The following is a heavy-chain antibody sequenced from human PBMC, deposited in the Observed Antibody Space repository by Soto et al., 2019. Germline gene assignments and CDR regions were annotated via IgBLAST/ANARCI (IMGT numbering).Heavy chain of an antibody. CDR2: INHSGST. Sequence: QVQLQQWGAGLLKPSETLSLTCAVYGGSFSGYYWTWIRQPPGTGLEWIGEINHSGSTNYNPSLKTRVPISVDTSKTQFSLKQPSATATDTAVYYCARDKMSGLFDYWGQGTLVTVSS. CDR1: GGSFSGYY. J-gene: IGHJ4*02. V-gene: IGHV4-34*01. CDR3: ARDKMSGLFDY.